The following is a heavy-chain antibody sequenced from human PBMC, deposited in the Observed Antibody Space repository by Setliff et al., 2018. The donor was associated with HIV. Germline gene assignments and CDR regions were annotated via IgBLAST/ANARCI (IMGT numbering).Heavy chain of an antibody. J-gene: IGHJ6*02. CDR1: GGSFSDYY. V-gene: IGHV4-34*01. D-gene: IGHD4-17*01. CDR2: INHSGST. CDR3: ARATVTVDFYYYGLDV. Sequence: SETLSLTCAVYGGSFSDYYWSWIRQPPGKGLEWIGEINHSGSTNYNPSLKSRVTISVDTSKNQFSLKLSSVTAADTAVYYCARATVTVDFYYYGLDVWCQGTTVTVSS.